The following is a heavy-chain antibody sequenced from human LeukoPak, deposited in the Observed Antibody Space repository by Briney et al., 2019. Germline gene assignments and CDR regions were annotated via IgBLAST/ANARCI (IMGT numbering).Heavy chain of an antibody. CDR3: ARGQGSPAPDLDY. Sequence: GASVKVSCKASGYTFTSYYMHRVRQAPGQGLEWMGIINPSGGSTSYAQKFQGRVTMTRDMSTGTVYMELSSLRSEDTAVYYCARGQGSPAPDLDYWGQGTLVTVSS. D-gene: IGHD1-14*01. CDR1: GYTFTSYY. CDR2: INPSGGST. V-gene: IGHV1-46*01. J-gene: IGHJ4*02.